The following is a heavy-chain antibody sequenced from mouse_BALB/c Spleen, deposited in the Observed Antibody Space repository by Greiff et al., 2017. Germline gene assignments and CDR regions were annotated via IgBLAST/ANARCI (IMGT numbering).Heavy chain of an antibody. J-gene: IGHJ4*01. CDR3: AREGVLDY. CDR2: ISDGGSYT. Sequence: EVKLVESGGGLVKPGGSLKLSCAASGFTFSDYYMYWVRQTPEKRLEWVATISDGGSYTYYPDSVKGRFTISRDNAKNNLYLQMSSLKSEDTAMYYCAREGVLDYWGQGTSVTVSS. V-gene: IGHV5-4*02. CDR1: GFTFSDYY.